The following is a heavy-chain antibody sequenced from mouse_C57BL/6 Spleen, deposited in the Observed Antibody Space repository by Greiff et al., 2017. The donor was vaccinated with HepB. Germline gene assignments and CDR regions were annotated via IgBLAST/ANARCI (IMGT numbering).Heavy chain of an antibody. CDR2: IDPSDSYT. V-gene: IGHV1-59*01. CDR1: GYTFTSYW. CDR3: AREVDSSGYVGAY. Sequence: VQLQQPGAELVRPGTSVKLSCKASGYTFTSYWMHWVKQRPGQGLEWIGVIDPSDSYTNYNQKFKGKATLTVDTSSSTAYMQLSSLTSEDSAVYDCAREVDSSGYVGAYWGQGTLVTVSA. D-gene: IGHD3-2*02. J-gene: IGHJ3*01.